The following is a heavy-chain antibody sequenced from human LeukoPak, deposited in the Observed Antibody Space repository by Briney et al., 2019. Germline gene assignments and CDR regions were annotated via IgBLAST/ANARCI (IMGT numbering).Heavy chain of an antibody. V-gene: IGHV3-49*04. J-gene: IGHJ6*03. CDR3: TRVSGWGSGWFYYYMDV. CDR1: GLKFGDYA. Sequence: GGSLRLSCTASGLKFGDYAMSWVRQAPGKGLEWVGFIRAKTYGGTREHDASVQGRFTISRDDSKSIAYLQMNSLKTEDTAVYYCTRVSGWGSGWFYYYMDVWGKGTAVTISS. D-gene: IGHD6-19*01. CDR2: IRAKTYGGTR.